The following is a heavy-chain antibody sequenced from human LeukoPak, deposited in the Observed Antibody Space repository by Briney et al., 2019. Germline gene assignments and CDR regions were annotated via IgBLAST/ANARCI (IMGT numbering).Heavy chain of an antibody. CDR3: ARTKRWLQLGGIGGFYYYYYMDV. Sequence: SETLSLTCTVSGGSISSHYWSWIRQPPGKGLEWIGYIYYSGSTNYNPSLKSRVTISVDTSKNQFSLKLSSETAADTAVYYCARTKRWLQLGGIGGFYYYYYMDVWGKGTTVTVSS. D-gene: IGHD5-24*01. V-gene: IGHV4-59*11. J-gene: IGHJ6*03. CDR1: GGSISSHY. CDR2: IYYSGST.